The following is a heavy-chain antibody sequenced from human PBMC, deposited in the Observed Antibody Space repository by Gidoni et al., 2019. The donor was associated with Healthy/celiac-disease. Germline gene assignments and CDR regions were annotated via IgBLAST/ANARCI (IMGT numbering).Heavy chain of an antibody. V-gene: IGHV4-59*07. Sequence: QVQLQESGPGLVKPSDTLSLTCPVPGGSISSYYWSWIRQPPGKGLEWIGYIYYSGSTNYNPSLKSRVTISVDTSKNQFSLKLSSVTAADTAVYYCARGDTVVTNYFDYWGQGTLVTVSS. CDR2: IYYSGST. CDR1: GGSISSYY. CDR3: ARGDTVVTNYFDY. J-gene: IGHJ4*02. D-gene: IGHD2-21*02.